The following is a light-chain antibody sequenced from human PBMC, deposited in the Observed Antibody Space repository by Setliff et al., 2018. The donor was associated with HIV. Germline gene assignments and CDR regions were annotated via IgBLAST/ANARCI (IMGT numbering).Light chain of an antibody. V-gene: IGLV2-14*01. CDR1: SSDVGTYNA. CDR3: SSYTSSSTDV. Sequence: QSVLTQPASVSGSPGQSITISCTGTSSDVGTYNAVYWYQQHPGKAPKLMIYDVSTRPSGVSNRFSGSKSGNTASLTISGLQTEDAADYYCSSYTSSSTDVFGTGTKSPS. CDR2: DVS. J-gene: IGLJ1*01.